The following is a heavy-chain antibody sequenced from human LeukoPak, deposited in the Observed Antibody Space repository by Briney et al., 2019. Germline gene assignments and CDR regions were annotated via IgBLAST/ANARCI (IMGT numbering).Heavy chain of an antibody. CDR1: GFTFDDYA. Sequence: PGGSLRLSCAASGFTFDDYAMQWVRQAPGKGLEWGSGISWNSGSIGFADSVKGRFTISRDNAKNSLYLQMNRLRAEDTALYYCAKDKAEQVYYFDYWGQGTLVTVSS. D-gene: IGHD6-13*01. J-gene: IGHJ4*02. CDR2: ISWNSGSI. CDR3: AKDKAEQVYYFDY. V-gene: IGHV3-9*01.